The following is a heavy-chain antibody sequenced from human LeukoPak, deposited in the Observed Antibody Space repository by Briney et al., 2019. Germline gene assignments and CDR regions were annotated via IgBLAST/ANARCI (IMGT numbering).Heavy chain of an antibody. Sequence: PGGSLILSCAASGFTFSDYAMSWVRQAPGKGLEWVSSITGNGGGTYYADSAKGRFSISRDNSRNALFLQVTSLRAEDTAVFYCAKLTADTMVRGVTADYWGQGTLVTVSS. CDR1: GFTFSDYA. CDR2: ITGNGGGT. CDR3: AKLTADTMVRGVTADY. J-gene: IGHJ4*02. D-gene: IGHD3-10*01. V-gene: IGHV3-23*01.